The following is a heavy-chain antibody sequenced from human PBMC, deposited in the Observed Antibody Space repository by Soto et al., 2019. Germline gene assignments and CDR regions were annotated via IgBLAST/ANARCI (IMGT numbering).Heavy chain of an antibody. CDR3: AKARGIVGATNNYGYYGMDV. D-gene: IGHD1-26*01. J-gene: IGHJ6*02. V-gene: IGHV3-23*01. Sequence: HPGGSLRLSCAASGFTFSSYAMSWVRQAPGKGLEWVSAISGSGGSTYFADSVKGRFTISRDNSKNTLYLQMNSLRAEDTAVYYCAKARGIVGATNNYGYYGMDVWGQGTTVTVSS. CDR2: ISGSGGST. CDR1: GFTFSSYA.